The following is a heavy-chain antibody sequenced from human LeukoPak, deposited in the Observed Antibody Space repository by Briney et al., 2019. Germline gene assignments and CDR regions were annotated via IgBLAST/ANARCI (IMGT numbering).Heavy chain of an antibody. Sequence: PSETLSLTCTVSGGSISSGGYYWSWIRQPPGKGLEWIGYIYHSGSTYYNPSLKSRVTISVDRSKNQFSLKLSSVTAEDTAVYYCARDPDTNTYYDFWSGYYTPQGFDYWGQGTLVTVSS. CDR3: ARDPDTNTYYDFWSGYYTPQGFDY. D-gene: IGHD3-3*01. CDR1: GGSISSGGYY. CDR2: IYHSGST. V-gene: IGHV4-30-2*01. J-gene: IGHJ4*02.